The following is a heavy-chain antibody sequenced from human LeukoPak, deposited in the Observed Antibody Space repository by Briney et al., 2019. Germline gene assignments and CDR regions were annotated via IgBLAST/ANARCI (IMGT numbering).Heavy chain of an antibody. D-gene: IGHD2-15*01. V-gene: IGHV1-69*04. CDR1: GGTFSSYA. Sequence: SVKVSCKASGGTFSSYAISWVRQAPGQGLEWMGRIIPIFGIANYAQKFQGRVTITADKSTSTAYMELRSLRSDDTAVYYCARALLGRYCSGGSCYSFGYWGQGTLVTVSS. CDR2: IIPIFGIA. J-gene: IGHJ4*02. CDR3: ARALLGRYCSGGSCYSFGY.